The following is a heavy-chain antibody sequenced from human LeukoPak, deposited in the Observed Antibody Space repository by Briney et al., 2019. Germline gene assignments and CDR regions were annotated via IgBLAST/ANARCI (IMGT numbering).Heavy chain of an antibody. CDR1: GGSISSLNL. CDR2: MYLGGTT. J-gene: IGHJ4*02. CDR3: AGLEGRYSTDWFYFFDY. D-gene: IGHD6-19*01. V-gene: IGHV4-4*02. Sequence: SETLSLTCIVSGGSISSLNLWSWLRQPPGKGLEWIGEMYLGGTTNFNPSLKSRVTILIDKSKNQLSLQLTSVTAADTAVYYCAGLEGRYSTDWFYFFDYWGQGALVTASS.